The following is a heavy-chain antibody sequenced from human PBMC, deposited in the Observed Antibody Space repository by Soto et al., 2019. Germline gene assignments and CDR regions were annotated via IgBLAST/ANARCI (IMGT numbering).Heavy chain of an antibody. J-gene: IGHJ4*02. V-gene: IGHV4-39*01. D-gene: IGHD2-15*01. CDR2: IYYSGST. CDR1: GGSISSSSYY. CDR3: ARRIVVVVAATQYFDY. Sequence: TSETLSLTCTVSGGSISSSSYYWGWIRQPPGKGLEWIGSIYYSGSTYYNPSLKSRVTISVDTSKNQFSLKLSSVTAADTAVYYCARRIVVVVAATQYFDYWGQGTLVTVSS.